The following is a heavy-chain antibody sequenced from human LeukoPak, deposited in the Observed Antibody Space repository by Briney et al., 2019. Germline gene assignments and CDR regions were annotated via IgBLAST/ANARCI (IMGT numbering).Heavy chain of an antibody. V-gene: IGHV4-59*12. CDR3: ARSPRLGWFDP. CDR1: GGSISSYS. J-gene: IGHJ5*02. D-gene: IGHD3-16*01. CDR2: MSYSGTT. Sequence: SETLSLTCTVSGGSISSYSWSWVRQPPGKGLEWIAYMSYSGTTNYNPSLKSRVTISVDTSKKQFSLKLSSVTAADTAVYYCARSPRLGWFDPWGQGTLVTVSS.